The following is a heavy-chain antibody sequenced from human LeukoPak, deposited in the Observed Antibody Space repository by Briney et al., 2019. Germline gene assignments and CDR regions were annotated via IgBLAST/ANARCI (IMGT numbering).Heavy chain of an antibody. CDR3: ASTEEADLVIFGY. J-gene: IGHJ4*02. CDR2: INPNSGGT. CDR1: GYTFTGYY. V-gene: IGHV1-2*06. Sequence: ASVRVSCKASGYTFTGYYMHWVRQAPGQGLEWMGRINPNSGGTNYAQKFQGRVTMTRDTSISTAYMELSRLRSDDTAVYYCASTEEADLVIFGYWGQGTLVTVFS. D-gene: IGHD1-14*01.